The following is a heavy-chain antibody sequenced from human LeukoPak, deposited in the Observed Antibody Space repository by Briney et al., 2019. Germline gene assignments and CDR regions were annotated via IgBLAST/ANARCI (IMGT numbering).Heavy chain of an antibody. CDR2: INHSGST. Sequence: PSETLSLTCAVYGGSFSGYYWSWIRQPPGKGLEWIGEINHSGSTNYNPSLKSRVTISVDASKNQFSLKLSSVTAADTAVYYCASYPEDSNAFDIWGQGTMVTVSS. V-gene: IGHV4-34*01. CDR3: ASYPEDSNAFDI. D-gene: IGHD3-22*01. CDR1: GGSFSGYY. J-gene: IGHJ3*02.